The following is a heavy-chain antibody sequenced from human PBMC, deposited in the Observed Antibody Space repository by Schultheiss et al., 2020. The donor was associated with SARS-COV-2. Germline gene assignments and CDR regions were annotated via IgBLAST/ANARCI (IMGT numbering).Heavy chain of an antibody. CDR3: ARLSSSFYGMDV. V-gene: IGHV3-23*01. D-gene: IGHD6-6*01. J-gene: IGHJ6*02. CDR1: GFTFSSYA. Sequence: GGSLRLSCAASGFTFSSYAMSWVRQAPGKGLEWVSAISGSGGSTYYADSVKGRFTISRDNSKNTLYLQMNSLRAEDTAVYYCARLSSSFYGMDVWGQGTTVTVSS. CDR2: ISGSGGST.